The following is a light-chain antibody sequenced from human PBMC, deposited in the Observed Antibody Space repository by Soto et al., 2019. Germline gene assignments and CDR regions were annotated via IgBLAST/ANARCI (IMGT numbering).Light chain of an antibody. J-gene: IGLJ1*01. V-gene: IGLV2-14*03. CDR3: SSYTPPGIFYV. CDR1: ISDIGTYNY. Sequence: QSVLTQPASVSGSPGQSITISCTGSISDIGTYNYVSWYQQRSGKAPRLIISDVSDRPSGVSNRFSGSKSGNSASLTISGLQPEDEAHYYCSSYTPPGIFYVLETGTKVTVL. CDR2: DVS.